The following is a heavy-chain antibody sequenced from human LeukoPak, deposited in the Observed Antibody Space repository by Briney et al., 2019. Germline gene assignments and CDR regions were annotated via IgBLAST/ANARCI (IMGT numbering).Heavy chain of an antibody. CDR1: GGSIISSGYY. CDR2: ICYSGST. V-gene: IGHV4-39*01. D-gene: IGHD6-19*01. CDR3: ARTVAGVGDY. J-gene: IGHJ4*02. Sequence: SETLSLTCTVSGGSIISSGYYWGWIRQPPGKGLEWIGSICYSGSTYYNPSLKSRVTISVDTSKNQFSLKLSSATAADTAVYYCARTVAGVGDYWGQGTLVTVSS.